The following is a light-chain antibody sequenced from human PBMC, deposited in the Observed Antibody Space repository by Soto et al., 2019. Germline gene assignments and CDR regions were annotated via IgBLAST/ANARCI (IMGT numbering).Light chain of an antibody. CDR1: QSVSRSY. J-gene: IGKJ1*01. V-gene: IGKV3-20*01. CDR2: GAS. Sequence: EIVLTQSPGTLSLSPGERATLSCRASQSVSRSYLAWYQQKPGQAPRLLIYGASSRATGIPDRFSGSGSGTDFTLTISRLEPEDFAVYYCKQYGSSPSWTFGQGTKVDLK. CDR3: KQYGSSPSWT.